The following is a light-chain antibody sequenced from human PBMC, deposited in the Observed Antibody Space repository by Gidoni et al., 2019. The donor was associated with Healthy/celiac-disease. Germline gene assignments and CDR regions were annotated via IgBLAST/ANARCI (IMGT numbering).Light chain of an antibody. J-gene: IGKJ1*01. CDR1: QSLLHSNGYNY. CDR3: MQALQTM. CDR2: LGA. Sequence: DIVMTQSPLSLPVTPGEPASISCRSSQSLLHSNGYNYLDWYLQKPGQAPQLLIYLGANRASGVADRFSGSGSGTDFTLKISRVEAEDVGVYYGMQALQTMFGQXTKVEIK. V-gene: IGKV2-28*01.